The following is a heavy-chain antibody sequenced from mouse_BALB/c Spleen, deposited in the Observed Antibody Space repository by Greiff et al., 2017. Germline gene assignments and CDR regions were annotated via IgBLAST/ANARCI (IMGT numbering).Heavy chain of an antibody. CDR3: AREVPGDFDV. CDR1: GYSITSGYY. CDR2: ISYDGSN. V-gene: IGHV3-6*02. D-gene: IGHD2-14*01. Sequence: ESGPGLVKPSQSLSLTCSVTGYSITSGYYWNWIRQFPGNKLEWMGYISYDGSNNYNPSLKNRISITRDTSKNQFFLKLNSVTTEDTATYYCAREVPGDFDVWGAGTTVTVSS. J-gene: IGHJ1*01.